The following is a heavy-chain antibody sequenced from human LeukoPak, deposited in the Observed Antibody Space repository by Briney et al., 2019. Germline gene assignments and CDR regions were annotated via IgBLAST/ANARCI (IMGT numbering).Heavy chain of an antibody. CDR2: INHSGST. V-gene: IGHV4-34*01. CDR3: AVGTPYYDILTGYYPGPGYYYGMDV. CDR1: GGSFSGYY. J-gene: IGHJ6*02. D-gene: IGHD3-9*01. Sequence: SETLSLTCAVYGGSFSGYYWSWIRQPPGKGLEWIGEINHSGSTNYNPSLKSRVTISVDTSKNQFPLKLSSVTAADTAVYYCAVGTPYYDILTGYYPGPGYYYGMDVWGQGTTVTVSS.